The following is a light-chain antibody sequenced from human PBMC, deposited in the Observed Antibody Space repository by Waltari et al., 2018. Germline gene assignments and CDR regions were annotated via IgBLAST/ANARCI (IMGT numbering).Light chain of an antibody. CDR1: QSVLSRSSNKNF. V-gene: IGKV4-1*01. Sequence: DIVVTQSQEPLSLSLGERATSNCKSIQSVLSRSSNKNFLAWYQQKPGQPPKLLIYWASTRESGVPDRFSGSGSGTDFTLTISSLQAEDVAVYYCQQYYSTIFTFGPGTKVDIK. CDR2: WAS. CDR3: QQYYSTIFT. J-gene: IGKJ3*01.